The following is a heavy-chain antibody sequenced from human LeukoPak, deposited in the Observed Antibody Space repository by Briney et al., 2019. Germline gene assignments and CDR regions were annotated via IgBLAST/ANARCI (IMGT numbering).Heavy chain of an antibody. J-gene: IGHJ4*02. CDR1: GFTFSSYS. V-gene: IGHV3-48*02. CDR2: ISSSSSTI. D-gene: IGHD5-18*01. Sequence: PGGSLRLSCAASGFTFSSYSMNWVRQAPGKGLEWVSYISSSSSTIYYADSVKGRFTISRDNAKNSLYLQMNSLRDEDTAVYYCARDPRGYNYGRYFDYWGQGTLVTVSS. CDR3: ARDPRGYNYGRYFDY.